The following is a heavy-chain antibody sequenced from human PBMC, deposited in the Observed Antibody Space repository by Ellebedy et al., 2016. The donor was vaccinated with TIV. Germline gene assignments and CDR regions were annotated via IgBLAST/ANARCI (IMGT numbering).Heavy chain of an antibody. CDR1: GYSFTGYD. V-gene: IGHV1-8*01. CDR3: SRGLGVVPDS. D-gene: IGHD2-21*01. CDR2: IEPDTGNT. J-gene: IGHJ4*02. Sequence: AASVKVSCKASGYSFTGYDVNWVRRATGQGLEWMGWIEPDTGNTAYAQKFQGRVTMTKNTSISTAYMELSSLTSEDTAVYYCSRGLGVVPDSWGQGTRVTVSS.